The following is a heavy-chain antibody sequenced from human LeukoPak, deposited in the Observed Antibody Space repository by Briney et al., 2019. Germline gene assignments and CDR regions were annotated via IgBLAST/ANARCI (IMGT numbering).Heavy chain of an antibody. CDR3: ARDAHNDILTGYAKDAFDI. CDR2: IYYSGST. CDR1: GGSLSSYY. V-gene: IGHV4-59*01. J-gene: IGHJ3*02. D-gene: IGHD3-9*01. Sequence: SETLSLTCTVSGGSLSSYYWSWIRQPPGKGLEWIGYIYYSGSTNYNPSLKSRVTISVDTSKNQFSLKLSSVTAADTAVYYCARDAHNDILTGYAKDAFDIWGQGTMVTVSS.